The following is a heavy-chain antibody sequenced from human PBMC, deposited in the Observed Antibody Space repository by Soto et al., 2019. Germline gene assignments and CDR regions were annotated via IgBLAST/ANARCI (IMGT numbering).Heavy chain of an antibody. J-gene: IGHJ4*02. CDR2: ISYSGTT. CDR3: ARHKNYYDSNLDY. D-gene: IGHD3-22*01. V-gene: IGHV4-30-4*01. CDR1: GGSIISGDYY. Sequence: QVQLQESGPGLVKPSETLSLTCSVSGGSIISGDYYWSWIRQPPGKGLEWIGYISYSGTTYYNPSLKSRVTISIDPSKNQFSLKLRSVTAADTAMYYCARHKNYYDSNLDYWGQGTLVTVSS.